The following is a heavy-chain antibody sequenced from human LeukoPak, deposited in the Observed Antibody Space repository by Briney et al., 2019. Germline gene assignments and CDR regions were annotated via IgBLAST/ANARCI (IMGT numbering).Heavy chain of an antibody. CDR1: GGSISSDTCY. Sequence: PSQTLSLTCTVSGGSISSDTCYWSWIRQPAGKGLEWIGRMYNSGSTNYNPSLKSRVTISVDTSNNQFSLRLSSVTAADTAVYYCARLSLMAHSNNWFDPWGQGTLVTVSS. J-gene: IGHJ5*02. D-gene: IGHD2-8*01. CDR2: MYNSGST. V-gene: IGHV4-61*02. CDR3: ARLSLMAHSNNWFDP.